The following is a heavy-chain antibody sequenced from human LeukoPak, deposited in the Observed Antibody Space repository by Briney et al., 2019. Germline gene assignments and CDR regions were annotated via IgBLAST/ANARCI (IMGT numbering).Heavy chain of an antibody. D-gene: IGHD5-12*01. CDR3: ARGGGYASPIGY. V-gene: IGHV4-59*01. Sequence: SETLSLTCTLSGGSISTYYWSWIPQPPGKGLEWIGYINHSGSTNYNPSLKSRVTISVDTSKNQFSLKLSSVTAADTAVYYCARGGGYASPIGYWGQGALVTVSS. CDR1: GGSISTYY. J-gene: IGHJ4*02. CDR2: INHSGST.